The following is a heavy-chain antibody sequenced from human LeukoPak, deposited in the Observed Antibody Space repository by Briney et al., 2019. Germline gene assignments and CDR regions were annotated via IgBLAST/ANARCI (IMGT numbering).Heavy chain of an antibody. V-gene: IGHV3-21*04. CDR2: ISSSSSYI. CDR1: GFTFSSYS. D-gene: IGHD3-22*01. J-gene: IGHJ4*02. CDR3: ARGLENYYDSSGYDY. Sequence: PGGSLRLSCAASGFTFSSYSMNWVRQAPGKGLEWVSSISSSSSYIYYADSVKGRFTISRDNAKNSLYLQMNSLRAEDTAVYYCARGLENYYDSSGYDYWGQGTLVTVSS.